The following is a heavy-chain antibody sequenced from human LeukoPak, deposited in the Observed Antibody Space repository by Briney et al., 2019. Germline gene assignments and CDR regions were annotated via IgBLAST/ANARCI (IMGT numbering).Heavy chain of an antibody. V-gene: IGHV4-34*01. D-gene: IGHD3-22*01. CDR2: INHTGST. CDR1: GGSLSGYY. CDR3: AREGGNYDSSRYYFVVRGFAM. J-gene: IGHJ3*02. Sequence: PSETLSLTCTVFGGSLSGYYWSWIRQTPVKGLEWIGEINHTGSTNYNPSLTSRVTISVDTSKNQISLNLSSVTAADTAVYYCAREGGNYDSSRYYFVVRGFAMWGQGTLVTVSS.